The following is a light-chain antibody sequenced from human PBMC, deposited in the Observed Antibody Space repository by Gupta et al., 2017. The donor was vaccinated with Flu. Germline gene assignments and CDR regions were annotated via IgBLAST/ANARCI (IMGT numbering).Light chain of an antibody. Sequence: IVLTQSPATLSLSPGDRAILSCRASQSVNIYLAWYQQKPGQPPRLLMFDASKRAAGSPDRFSGSGSGTDFTLTISTLEPEDFAVYYCQQRSGLPMYTFGQGTKLE. V-gene: IGKV3-11*01. J-gene: IGKJ2*01. CDR3: QQRSGLPMYT. CDR2: DAS. CDR1: QSVNIY.